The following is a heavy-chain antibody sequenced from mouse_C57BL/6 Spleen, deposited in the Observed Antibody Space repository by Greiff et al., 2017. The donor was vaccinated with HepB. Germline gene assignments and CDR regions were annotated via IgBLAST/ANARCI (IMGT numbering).Heavy chain of an antibody. CDR2: ISDGGSYT. J-gene: IGHJ3*01. V-gene: IGHV5-4*03. Sequence: DVMLVESGGGLVKPGGSLKLSCAASGFTFSSYAMSWVRQTPEKRLEWVATISDGGSYTYYPDNVKGRFTISRDNAKNNLYLQMSHLKSEDTAMYYCASAYYSNYGFAYWGQGTLVTVSA. D-gene: IGHD2-5*01. CDR3: ASAYYSNYGFAY. CDR1: GFTFSSYA.